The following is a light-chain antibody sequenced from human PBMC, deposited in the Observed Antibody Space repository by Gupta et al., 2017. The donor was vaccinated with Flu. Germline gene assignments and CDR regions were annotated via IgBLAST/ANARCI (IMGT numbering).Light chain of an antibody. CDR1: SSNIGSNY. CDR2: RNN. CDR3: AAGDDSRSVV. J-gene: IGLJ2*01. Sequence: QSVLTQPPSASGTPGPRVTISCSGSSSNIGSNYVYWYQQPPATPHILLFYRNNQRPAGVPARFSGSKSGTSASLAISGLRAEEEADYYCAAGDDSRSVVFGGGTKLTVL. V-gene: IGLV1-47*01.